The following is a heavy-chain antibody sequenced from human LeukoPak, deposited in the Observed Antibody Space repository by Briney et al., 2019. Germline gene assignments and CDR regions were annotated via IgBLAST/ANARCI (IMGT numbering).Heavy chain of an antibody. D-gene: IGHD3-16*01. CDR1: GFTFSSYG. CDR2: IWYGGSNK. CDR3: AKDDGGSDAFDI. Sequence: PGGSLRLSCAASGFTFSSYGMHWVRQAPGKGLEWVAVIWYGGSNKYYADSVKGRFTISRDNSKNTLYLQMNSLRAEDTAVYYCAKDDGGSDAFDIWGQGTMVTVSS. J-gene: IGHJ3*02. V-gene: IGHV3-30*02.